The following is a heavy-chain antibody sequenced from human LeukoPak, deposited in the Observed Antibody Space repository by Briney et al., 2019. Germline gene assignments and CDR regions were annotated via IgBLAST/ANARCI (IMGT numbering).Heavy chain of an antibody. CDR3: ARDLSPRTHSLFDY. CDR1: GFTFSSYA. D-gene: IGHD2-15*01. V-gene: IGHV3-23*01. J-gene: IGHJ4*02. Sequence: GGSLRLSCAASGFTFSSYAMSWVRQAPGKGLEWVSAISGSGGSTYYADSVRGRFTISRDNSKNTLYLQMNSLRAEDTAVYYCARDLSPRTHSLFDYWGQGTLVTVSS. CDR2: ISGSGGST.